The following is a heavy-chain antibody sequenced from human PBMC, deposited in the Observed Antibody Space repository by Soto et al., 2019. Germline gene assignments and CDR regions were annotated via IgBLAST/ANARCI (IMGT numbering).Heavy chain of an antibody. CDR2: IYYTGTT. J-gene: IGHJ4*02. D-gene: IGHD3-22*01. CDR1: GGSIRDYY. CDR3: ARLGGYYQAFDS. Sequence: SETLSLTCTVSGGSIRDYYWGWIRQSPGKGLEWIGYIYYTGTTKYNPSLKSRVTISVDSSKNQFSLKLDSVTAADTAVFYCARLGGYYQAFDSWGQGTLVTVSS. V-gene: IGHV4-59*08.